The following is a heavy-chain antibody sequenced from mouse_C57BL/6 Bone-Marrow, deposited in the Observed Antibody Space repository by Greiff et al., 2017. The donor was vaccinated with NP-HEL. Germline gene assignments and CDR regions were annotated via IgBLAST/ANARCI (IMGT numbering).Heavy chain of an antibody. CDR1: GYTFTDYY. J-gene: IGHJ2*01. V-gene: IGHV1-75*01. CDR3: ASHHYYGSSPFDH. CDR2: IFPGSGST. D-gene: IGHD1-1*01. Sequence: VQLQQSGPELVKPGASVKISCKASGYTFTDYYINWVKQRPGQGLEWIGWIFPGSGSTYYNEKFKGKATLTVDKSSSTAYMLLSSLTSEDSAVYFCASHHYYGSSPFDHWGQGTTLTVSS.